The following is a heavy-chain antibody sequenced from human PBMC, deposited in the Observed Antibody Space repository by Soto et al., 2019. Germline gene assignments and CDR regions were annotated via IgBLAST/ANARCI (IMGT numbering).Heavy chain of an antibody. V-gene: IGHV3-15*07. CDR3: TTLSITIFGVVLMDV. D-gene: IGHD3-3*01. CDR2: IKSKTDGGTT. Sequence: PGGSLRLSCAASGFTFSNAGMNWVHQAPGKGLEWVGRIKSKTDGGTTDYAAPVKGRFTISRDDSKNTLYLQMNSLKTEDTAVYYCTTLSITIFGVVLMDVWGQGTTVTVSS. J-gene: IGHJ6*02. CDR1: GFTFSNAG.